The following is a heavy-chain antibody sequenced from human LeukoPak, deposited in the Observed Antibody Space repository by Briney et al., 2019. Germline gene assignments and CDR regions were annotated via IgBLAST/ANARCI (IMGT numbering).Heavy chain of an antibody. CDR3: ARGYPPVLLWFGELSGADAFDI. CDR1: GYTFTSHD. V-gene: IGHV1-8*01. CDR2: MNPNSGNT. D-gene: IGHD3-10*01. J-gene: IGHJ3*02. Sequence: ASVKVSCKXSGYTFTSHDINWVRQATGQGLEWMGRMNPNSGNTGYAQKFQGRVTMTRNTSISTAHMELSSLRSEDTAVYYCARGYPPVLLWFGELSGADAFDIWGQGTMVTVSS.